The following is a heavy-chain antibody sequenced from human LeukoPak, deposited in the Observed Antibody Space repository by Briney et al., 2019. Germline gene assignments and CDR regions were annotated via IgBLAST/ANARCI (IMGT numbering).Heavy chain of an antibody. CDR1: GGTFSSYA. D-gene: IGHD6-13*01. CDR2: VIPIFGTA. CDR3: ARDVAAAGDY. Sequence: GASVKVSCKASGGTFSSYAISWVRQAPGQGLEWMGGVIPIFGTANYAQKFQGRVTITADESTSTAYMELSRLRSDDTAVYYCARDVAAAGDYWGQGTLVTVSS. J-gene: IGHJ4*02. V-gene: IGHV1-69*13.